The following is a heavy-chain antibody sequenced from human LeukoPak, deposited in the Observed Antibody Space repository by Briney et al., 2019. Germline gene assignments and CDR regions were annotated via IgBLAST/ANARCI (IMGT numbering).Heavy chain of an antibody. Sequence: PSETLSLTCTVAGGSISTCRYYWGWIRQPPGKGLEWIGSIYYSGSTYYNPSLKSRVTISVDTSKNQFSLKLSSVTAADTAVYYCARHRIPYDSSGYYVSWFDPWGQGTLVTVSS. V-gene: IGHV4-39*01. CDR1: GGSISTCRYY. J-gene: IGHJ5*02. D-gene: IGHD3-22*01. CDR2: IYYSGST. CDR3: ARHRIPYDSSGYYVSWFDP.